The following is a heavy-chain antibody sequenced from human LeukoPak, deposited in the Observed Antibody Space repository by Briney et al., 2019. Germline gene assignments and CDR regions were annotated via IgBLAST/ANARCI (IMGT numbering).Heavy chain of an antibody. J-gene: IGHJ4*02. Sequence: GGSLRLSCAASGFTFSSYAMHWVRQAPGKGLEWVAVISYDGSNKYYADSVKGRFTISRDNSKNTLYLQMNSLRAEDTAVYYCAVRRYWGQGTLVTVSS. V-gene: IGHV3-30*04. CDR1: GFTFSSYA. CDR2: ISYDGSNK. CDR3: AVRRY.